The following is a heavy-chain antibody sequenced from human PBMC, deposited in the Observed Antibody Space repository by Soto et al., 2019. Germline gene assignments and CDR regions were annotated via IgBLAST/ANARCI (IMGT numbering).Heavy chain of an antibody. Sequence: QAQLVQSGAEVKKPGASVKVSCKASGYSFTTYGISWVRQAHGQGLEWMGWISAYDGNTNYAQELQGRVTMTTDTSSSTAYMELRSLRSDDTAVYYCAREGPNYYGSGSPHLGWGMDVWDQGTTVTVSS. CDR2: ISAYDGNT. J-gene: IGHJ6*02. V-gene: IGHV1-18*01. CDR1: GYSFTTYG. CDR3: AREGPNYYGSGSPHLGWGMDV. D-gene: IGHD3-10*01.